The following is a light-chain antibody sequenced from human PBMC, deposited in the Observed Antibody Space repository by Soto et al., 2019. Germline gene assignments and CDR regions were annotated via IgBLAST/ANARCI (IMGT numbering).Light chain of an antibody. CDR1: QSISSW. Sequence: DIQMTHSPSTLSASVGDRVTITCRASQSISSWLAWYQQKPGKAPKLLIYDASSLQSGVPSRFSGSGSGTEFTLTISRLQPDDFATYYCQQYNSYSTFGQGTKVDIK. CDR3: QQYNSYST. V-gene: IGKV1-5*01. CDR2: DAS. J-gene: IGKJ1*01.